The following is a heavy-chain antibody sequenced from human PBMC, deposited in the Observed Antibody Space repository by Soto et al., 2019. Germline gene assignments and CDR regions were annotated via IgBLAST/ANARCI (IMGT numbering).Heavy chain of an antibody. CDR3: ARGGIAVAGTSSYGMDV. CDR1: GFTFSSYG. CDR2: IWYDGSNK. Sequence: QVQLVESGGGVVQPGRSLRLSCAASGFTFSSYGMHWVRQAPGQGLEWVAVIWYDGSNKYYADSVKGRFTISRDNSKNTLYLQMNSLRGEDTAVYYCARGGIAVAGTSSYGMDVWGQGTTVTVSS. V-gene: IGHV3-33*01. D-gene: IGHD6-13*01. J-gene: IGHJ6*02.